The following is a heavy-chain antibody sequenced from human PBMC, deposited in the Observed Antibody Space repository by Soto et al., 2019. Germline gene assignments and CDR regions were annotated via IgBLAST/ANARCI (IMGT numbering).Heavy chain of an antibody. CDR3: AADGAGSYSPKNYYYYGMDV. CDR1: GFTFTSSA. J-gene: IGHJ6*02. Sequence: SVKVSCKASGFTFTSSAVQWVRQARGQRLEWIGWIVVGSGNTNYAQKFQERVTITRDMSTSTAYMELSSLRSEDTAVYYCAADGAGSYSPKNYYYYGMDVWGQGTTVTVSS. D-gene: IGHD1-26*01. V-gene: IGHV1-58*01. CDR2: IVVGSGNT.